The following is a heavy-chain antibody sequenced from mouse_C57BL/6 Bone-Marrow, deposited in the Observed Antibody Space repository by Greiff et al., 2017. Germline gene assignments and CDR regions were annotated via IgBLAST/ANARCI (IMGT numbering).Heavy chain of an antibody. CDR3: ARYGNDYFDY. V-gene: IGHV1-81*01. D-gene: IGHD1-1*01. J-gene: IGHJ2*01. CDR2: IYPRSGNT. CDR1: GYTFTSYG. Sequence: VQLQESGAELARPGASVKLSCKASGYTFTSYGISWVKQRTGQGLEWIGEIYPRSGNTYYNQKFKGKATMTADKSSSPAYMELRSLTSEDSAVYFCARYGNDYFDYWGQGTTLTVSS.